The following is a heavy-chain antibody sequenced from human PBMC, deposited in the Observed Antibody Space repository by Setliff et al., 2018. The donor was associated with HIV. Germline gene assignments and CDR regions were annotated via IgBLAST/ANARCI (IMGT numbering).Heavy chain of an antibody. CDR1: GFTFTKYG. V-gene: IGHV3-33*08. Sequence: GGSLRLSCVTSGFTFTKYGLHWVRQAPGKGLEWVAVISYDGGRKDYAESVNGRFTISRDDSKSTLYLQMNSLRVEDTAVYYCARGGLGGNYGDDGFDIWGQGTMVTVSS. CDR2: ISYDGGRK. CDR3: ARGGLGGNYGDDGFDI. D-gene: IGHD1-26*01. J-gene: IGHJ3*02.